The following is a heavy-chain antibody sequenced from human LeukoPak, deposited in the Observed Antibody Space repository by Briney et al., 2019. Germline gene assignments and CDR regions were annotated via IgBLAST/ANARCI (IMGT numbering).Heavy chain of an antibody. CDR2: INGDASGT. D-gene: IGHD1-14*01. J-gene: IGHJ5*02. V-gene: IGHV3-23*01. CDR1: GFTFSNYA. Sequence: GGSLRLSCAASGFTFSNYAMSWVRQAPGKGLEWVSAINGDASGTYYADSVKGRFTISRDSSKNTLYLQMNSLRAEDTALYYCAKGSGINHYHWIDPWGQGTLVTVSS. CDR3: AKGSGINHYHWIDP.